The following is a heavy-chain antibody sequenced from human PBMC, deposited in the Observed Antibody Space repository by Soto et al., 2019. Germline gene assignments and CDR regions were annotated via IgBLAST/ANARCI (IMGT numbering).Heavy chain of an antibody. V-gene: IGHV3-23*01. CDR1: GFTFSSYA. Sequence: EVQLLESGGGLVQPGGSLRLSCAASGFTFSSYAMRWVRQAPVKGLEWVSAISGSGGSTYYADSVKGRFTISRDNSKLALYLQMNSLRAEDTAVYYCARRGSGSYYDYWGQGTLVTVSS. CDR2: ISGSGGST. J-gene: IGHJ4*02. D-gene: IGHD1-26*01. CDR3: ARRGSGSYYDY.